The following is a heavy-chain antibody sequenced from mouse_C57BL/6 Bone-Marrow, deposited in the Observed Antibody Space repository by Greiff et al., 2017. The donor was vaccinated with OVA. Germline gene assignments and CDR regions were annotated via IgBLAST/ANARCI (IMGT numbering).Heavy chain of an antibody. Sequence: VQLQQSGPELVKPGASVKISCKASGYTFTDYYMNWVKQSHGKSLEWIGDINPNNGGTSYNQKFKGKATLTVDKSSSTAYMELRSLTSEDSAVYDCARYGPYDDGSSYDWDVDAMDDWGQGTSVTVSS. CDR2: INPNNGGT. CDR3: ARYGPYDDGSSYDWDVDAMDD. V-gene: IGHV1-26*01. J-gene: IGHJ4*01. D-gene: IGHD1-1*01. CDR1: GYTFTDYY.